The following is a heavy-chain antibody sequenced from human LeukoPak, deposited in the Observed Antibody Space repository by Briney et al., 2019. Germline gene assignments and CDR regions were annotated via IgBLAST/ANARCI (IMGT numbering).Heavy chain of an antibody. Sequence: GGSLRLSCAASGFTFSSYAMSWVRQAPGKGLEWVSAISGSGGSTYYADSVKGRFTISRDNSKNTLYLQMNSLRAEDTAVYYCAKGGLPNYYYYGMDVWGKGTTVTVSS. V-gene: IGHV3-23*01. CDR1: GFTFSSYA. D-gene: IGHD2-15*01. J-gene: IGHJ6*04. CDR2: ISGSGGST. CDR3: AKGGLPNYYYYGMDV.